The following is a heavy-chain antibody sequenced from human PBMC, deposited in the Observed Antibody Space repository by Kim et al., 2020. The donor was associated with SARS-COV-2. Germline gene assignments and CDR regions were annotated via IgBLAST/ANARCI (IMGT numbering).Heavy chain of an antibody. J-gene: IGHJ6*02. Sequence: GGSLRLSCAASGFTFSSYSMNWVRQAPGKGLEWVSSISSSSSYIYYADSVKGRFTISRDNAKNSLYLQMNSLRAEDTAVYYCATGYSRNPGYGMDVWGQGTTVTVSS. CDR1: GFTFSSYS. CDR2: ISSSSSYI. V-gene: IGHV3-21*01. D-gene: IGHD6-13*01. CDR3: ATGYSRNPGYGMDV.